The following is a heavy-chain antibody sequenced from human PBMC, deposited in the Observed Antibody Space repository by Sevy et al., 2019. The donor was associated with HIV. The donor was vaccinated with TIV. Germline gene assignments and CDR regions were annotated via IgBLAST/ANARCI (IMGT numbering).Heavy chain of an antibody. J-gene: IGHJ4*02. Sequence: GGSLRLSCAASGFTLITYNMNWVRQAPGKGLEWVSSVSGSSNDIYYAESLKGRFIISRDNAKNTLYLQINSLRADDTAVYYCARGPPDGSYDYFDYWGQGTLVTVSS. CDR3: ARGPPDGSYDYFDY. CDR2: VSGSSNDI. V-gene: IGHV3-21*06. CDR1: GFTLITYN. D-gene: IGHD1-26*01.